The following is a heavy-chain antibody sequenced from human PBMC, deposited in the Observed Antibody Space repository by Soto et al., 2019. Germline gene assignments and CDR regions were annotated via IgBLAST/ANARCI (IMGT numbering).Heavy chain of an antibody. D-gene: IGHD6-13*01. CDR2: INSDGSST. V-gene: IGHV3-74*01. CDR3: AGVSLVPYFDY. J-gene: IGHJ4*02. CDR1: GFTFSSYW. Sequence: GGSLRLSCAASGFTFSSYWMHWVRQAPGKGLVWVSRINSDGSSTSYADSVKGRFTISRDNAKNTLYLQMNSLRAEDTAVYYCAGVSLVPYFDYWGQGTLVTVS.